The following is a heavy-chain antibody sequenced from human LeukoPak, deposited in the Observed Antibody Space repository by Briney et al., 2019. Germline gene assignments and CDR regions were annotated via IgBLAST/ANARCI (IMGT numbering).Heavy chain of an antibody. J-gene: IGHJ4*02. CDR1: GGTFSSYA. CDR2: IIPILGIA. Sequence: SVKVSCKASGGTFSSYAISWVRRAPGQGLEWMGRIIPILGIANYAQKFQGRVTITADKSTSTAYMELSSLRSEDTAVYYCAIDKWELLGSFGYWGQGTLVTVSS. V-gene: IGHV1-69*04. D-gene: IGHD1-26*01. CDR3: AIDKWELLGSFGY.